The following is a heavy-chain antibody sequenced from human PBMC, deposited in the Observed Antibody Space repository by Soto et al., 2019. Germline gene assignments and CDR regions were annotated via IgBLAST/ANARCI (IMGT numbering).Heavy chain of an antibody. Sequence: QLHLQESGPGLVKSSETLSLTCSVSGGSIRDISHYWAWIRQSPGKELEWIGSLYYSGATYYNPSLESRVTLSLGASTEQCLRNRWSVTAADSAVSFWGGVAWTDGLRLGTWAGGYLVAVSS. CDR3: GGVAWTDGLRLGT. CDR2: LYYSGAT. V-gene: IGHV4-39*07. CDR1: GGSIRDISHY. D-gene: IGHD2-21*01. J-gene: IGHJ5*02.